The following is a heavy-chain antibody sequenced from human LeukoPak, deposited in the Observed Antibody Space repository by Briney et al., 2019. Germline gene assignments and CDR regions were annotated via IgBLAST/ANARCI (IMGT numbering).Heavy chain of an antibody. J-gene: IGHJ4*02. V-gene: IGHV3-48*04. CDR2: ISSSSSTI. CDR3: ASSRNSGYYQRDY. Sequence: PGGSLRLSCAASGFTFSSYSMNWVRQAPGKGLEWVSYISSSSSTIYYADSVKGRFTISRDNAKNSLYLQMNSLRAEDTAVYYCASSRNSGYYQRDYWGQGTLVTVSS. D-gene: IGHD3-22*01. CDR1: GFTFSSYS.